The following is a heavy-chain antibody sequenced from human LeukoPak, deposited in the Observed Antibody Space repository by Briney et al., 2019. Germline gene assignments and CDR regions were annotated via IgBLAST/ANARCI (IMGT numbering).Heavy chain of an antibody. V-gene: IGHV1-69*13. CDR2: IIPIFGTA. J-gene: IGHJ6*03. D-gene: IGHD3-3*01. CDR3: ARDPHLVLRFLEWSPYYYYYYMDV. Sequence: SVKVSCKASGGTFSSYAISWVRQAPGQGLEWMGGIIPIFGTANYAQKFQGRVTITADESTSTAYMELSSLRSEDTAVYYCARDPHLVLRFLEWSPYYYYYYMDVWGKGTTVTVSS. CDR1: GGTFSSYA.